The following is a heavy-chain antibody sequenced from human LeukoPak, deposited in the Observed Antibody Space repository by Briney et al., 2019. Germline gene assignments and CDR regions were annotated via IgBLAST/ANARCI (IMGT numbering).Heavy chain of an antibody. CDR1: GFTFSSYS. CDR3: AHYGSGSLY. Sequence: GGSLRLSCAASGFTFSSYSMNWVRQAPGKGLEWVSAISGSGGSTYYADSVKGRFTISRDNSKNTLYLQMNSLRAEDTAVYYCAHYGSGSLYWGQGTLVTVSS. V-gene: IGHV3-23*01. J-gene: IGHJ4*02. D-gene: IGHD3-10*01. CDR2: ISGSGGST.